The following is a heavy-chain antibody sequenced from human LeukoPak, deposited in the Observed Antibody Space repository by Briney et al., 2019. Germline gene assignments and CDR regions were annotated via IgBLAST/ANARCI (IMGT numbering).Heavy chain of an antibody. J-gene: IGHJ4*02. Sequence: GASVKVSCKASGYTFTGYYMHWVRQAPGQGLEWMGWINPNSGGTNSAQKFQGRVTMTRDTSISTAYMELNRLRSDDTAVYYCARVAGTYYYDSSAYYLKSPFDYWGRGTLVTVSS. D-gene: IGHD3-22*01. V-gene: IGHV1-2*02. CDR3: ARVAGTYYYDSSAYYLKSPFDY. CDR1: GYTFTGYY. CDR2: INPNSGGT.